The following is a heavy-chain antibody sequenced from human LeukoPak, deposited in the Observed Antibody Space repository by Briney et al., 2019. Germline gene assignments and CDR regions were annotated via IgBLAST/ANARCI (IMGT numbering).Heavy chain of an antibody. V-gene: IGHV3-74*01. Sequence: GGSLRLSCVASGFTLSSYWMYWVRQSPGKGLAWVSRIKSDGSSSDYADAVRGRFTISRDNAKNTLYLQMNSLRVEDTAVYYCARLRSIVLVDFDFWGQGTRVTVSS. CDR1: GFTLSSYW. D-gene: IGHD2-8*02. CDR3: ARLRSIVLVDFDF. CDR2: IKSDGSSS. J-gene: IGHJ4*02.